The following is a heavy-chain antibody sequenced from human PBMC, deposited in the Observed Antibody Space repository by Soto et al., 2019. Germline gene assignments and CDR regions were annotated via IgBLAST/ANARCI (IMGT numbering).Heavy chain of an antibody. Sequence: EVQLVESGGGLVQPGGSLRLSCAASGFTFSSYSMNWVRQAPGKGLEWVSYISSSSSTIYYADSVKGRFTISRDNAKNSLYLQMNSLRDEDTAVYYCARGAPDYSNYHHDYYYGMDVWGQGTTVTVSS. CDR1: GFTFSSYS. D-gene: IGHD4-4*01. V-gene: IGHV3-48*02. CDR2: ISSSSSTI. CDR3: ARGAPDYSNYHHDYYYGMDV. J-gene: IGHJ6*02.